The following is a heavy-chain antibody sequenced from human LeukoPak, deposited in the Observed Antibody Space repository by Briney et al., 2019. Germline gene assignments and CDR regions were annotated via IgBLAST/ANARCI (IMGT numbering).Heavy chain of an antibody. D-gene: IGHD3-22*01. Sequence: ASVKVSCKASGGTFSSYAISWVRQAPGQGLEWMGGIIPIFGTANYAQKFQGRVTITADESTSTAYMELSSLRSEDTAVHYCARGGDRSSITADWGQGTLVTVSA. CDR2: IIPIFGTA. V-gene: IGHV1-69*13. CDR1: GGTFSSYA. CDR3: ARGGDRSSITAD. J-gene: IGHJ4*01.